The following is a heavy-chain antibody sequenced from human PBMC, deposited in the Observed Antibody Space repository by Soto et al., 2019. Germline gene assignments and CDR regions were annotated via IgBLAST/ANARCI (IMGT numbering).Heavy chain of an antibody. Sequence: QVQLQESGPGLVKPSGTLSLTCAVSGGSISSSNWWSWVRQPPGKGMEWIGDIYHSGSTNYQPSRMIRVTISVDKSKHQFSLKLSSVTAADTVVYYCARGIQLRYYCYGMDVWGQGTTVTVSS. J-gene: IGHJ6*02. CDR1: GGSISSSNW. CDR3: ARGIQLRYYCYGMDV. V-gene: IGHV4-4*02. CDR2: IYHSGST. D-gene: IGHD5-18*01.